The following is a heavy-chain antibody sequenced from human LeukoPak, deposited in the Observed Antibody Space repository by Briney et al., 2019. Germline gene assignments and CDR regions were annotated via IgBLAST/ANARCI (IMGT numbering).Heavy chain of an antibody. J-gene: IGHJ4*02. CDR1: GFTFSSYS. Sequence: TGGSLRLSCAASGFTFSSYSMNWVRQAPGKGLEWVSSISSSSSYIYYADPVKGRFTISRDNAKNSLYLQMNSLRAEDTAVYYCARDWGGDYVALFHYWGQGTLVTVSS. V-gene: IGHV3-21*01. CDR3: ARDWGGDYVALFHY. D-gene: IGHD4-17*01. CDR2: ISSSSSYI.